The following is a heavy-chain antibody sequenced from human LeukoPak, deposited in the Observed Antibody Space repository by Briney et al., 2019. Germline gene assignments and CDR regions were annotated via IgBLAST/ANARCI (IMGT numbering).Heavy chain of an antibody. J-gene: IGHJ4*02. V-gene: IGHV3-23*01. CDR3: AKDISPMVAGLGDF. Sequence: GGSLRLSCAASGFPFRTYAMSWVRQAPGKGLEWVSSISDSGTSTYHADSVKGRFTISRDNSKNTLYLQMNSLRAEDAALYYCAKDISPMVAGLGDFWGQGTLVTVSS. CDR1: GFPFRTYA. D-gene: IGHD6-19*01. CDR2: ISDSGTST.